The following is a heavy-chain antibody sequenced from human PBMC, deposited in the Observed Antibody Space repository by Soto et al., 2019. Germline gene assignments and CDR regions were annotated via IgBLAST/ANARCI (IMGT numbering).Heavy chain of an antibody. D-gene: IGHD6-19*01. CDR1: GYSIGTGYY. J-gene: IGHJ4*02. V-gene: IGHV4-38-2*02. Sequence: PSETLSVTCTVSGYSIGTGYYCAWVRQSPGKGLEWIGRVYRSGAAYYSPTIKSRVTISVDTSKNQFYLHLKSGTAADAAVYYCARDYPYAIDVPGYFDFWGQGTPVTVSS. CDR2: VYRSGAA. CDR3: ARDYPYAIDVPGYFDF.